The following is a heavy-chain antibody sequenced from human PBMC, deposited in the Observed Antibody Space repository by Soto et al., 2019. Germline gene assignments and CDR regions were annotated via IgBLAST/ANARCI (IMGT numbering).Heavy chain of an antibody. CDR3: ARRLARGVIGWFDP. D-gene: IGHD3-10*01. J-gene: IGHJ5*02. V-gene: IGHV4-39*02. Sequence: LSLTCTVSGGSISSGTYYWGWIRQPPGKGLEWIGCLYYTGRTYYSPSLKSRVTISVDTSKNHFSLNLTSVTAADTAVYYCARRLARGVIGWFDPWGQGTLVTVSS. CDR2: LYYTGRT. CDR1: GGSISSGTYY.